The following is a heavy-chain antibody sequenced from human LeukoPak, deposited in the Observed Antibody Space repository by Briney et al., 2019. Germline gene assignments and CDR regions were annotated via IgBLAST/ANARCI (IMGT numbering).Heavy chain of an antibody. CDR2: IYTSGST. CDR1: GGSISSYY. J-gene: IGHJ6*03. D-gene: IGHD5-18*01. Sequence: SETLSLTCTVSGGSISSYYWSWIRQPAGKGLEWIGRIYTSGSTNYNPSLKSRVTMSVDTSKNQFSLKLSSVTAADTAVYYCARDRPHTLYNYGYYYYMDVWGKGTTVTVSS. CDR3: ARDRPHTLYNYGYYYYMDV. V-gene: IGHV4-4*07.